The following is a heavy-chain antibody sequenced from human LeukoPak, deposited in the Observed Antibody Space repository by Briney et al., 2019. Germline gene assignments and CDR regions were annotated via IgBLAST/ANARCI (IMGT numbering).Heavy chain of an antibody. V-gene: IGHV4-4*02. J-gene: IGHJ4*02. CDR2: IYHGGST. CDR1: GASISSSHW. CDR3: TRGEEHGSGTVHFDY. D-gene: IGHD3-10*01. Sequence: SETLSLTCAVSGASISSSHWWSWVRQPPRKGLEWIGEIYHGGSTNCNPSLKGRVTISVDRSNNQFSLRLTSVTAADTAVYYCTRGEEHGSGTVHFDYWGQGTLVTVSS.